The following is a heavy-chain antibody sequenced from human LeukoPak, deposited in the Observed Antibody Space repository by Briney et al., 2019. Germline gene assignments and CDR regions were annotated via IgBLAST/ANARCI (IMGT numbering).Heavy chain of an antibody. D-gene: IGHD4-11*01. CDR1: GFTFSTYW. V-gene: IGHV3-7*03. CDR3: ARSVPDYTRFDY. CDR2: IKEDGSMT. Sequence: GGSLRLSCAASGFTFSTYWMTWVRQAPGKGLEWVAHIKEDGSMTRSIDSVKGRFTISTDNSNNTVYLQMNSLRAEDTALYYCARSVPDYTRFDYWGQGALVTVSS. J-gene: IGHJ4*02.